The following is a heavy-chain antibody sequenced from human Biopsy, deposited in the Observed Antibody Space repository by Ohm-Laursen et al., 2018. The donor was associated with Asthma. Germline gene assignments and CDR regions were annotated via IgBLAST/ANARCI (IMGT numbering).Heavy chain of an antibody. CDR1: GYPFTDYY. CDR2: IDPNSGGT. CDR3: ARIKIRIGAGTDRYFDL. J-gene: IGHJ2*01. D-gene: IGHD3-16*01. Sequence: VASVKVSCKASGYPFTDYYVHWVRQAPGQGLEWMGRIDPNSGGTNYAQKFLGRVTMTRDTSVNTAFMVLSRLRSDDTAVYYCARIKIRIGAGTDRYFDLWAVAPWSLSPQ. V-gene: IGHV1-2*06.